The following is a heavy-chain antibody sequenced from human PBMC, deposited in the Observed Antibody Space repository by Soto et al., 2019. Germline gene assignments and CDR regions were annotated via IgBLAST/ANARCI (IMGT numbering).Heavy chain of an antibody. CDR1: GFTFSSYG. CDR2: ISYDGSNK. Sequence: GGSLRLSCAASGFTFSSYGMHWVRQAPGKGLEWVAVISYDGSNKYYADSVKGRFTISRDNSKNTLYLQMNSLRAEDTAVYYCAKDTDCTNGVCYYYYYYYGMDVRGQGTTVTVSS. V-gene: IGHV3-30*18. D-gene: IGHD2-8*01. J-gene: IGHJ6*02. CDR3: AKDTDCTNGVCYYYYYYYGMDV.